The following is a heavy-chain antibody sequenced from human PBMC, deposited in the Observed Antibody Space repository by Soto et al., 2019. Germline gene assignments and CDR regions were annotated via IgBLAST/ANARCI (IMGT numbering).Heavy chain of an antibody. D-gene: IGHD2-15*01. J-gene: IGHJ4*02. V-gene: IGHV4-59*08. CDR2: IYYSGST. CDR1: GGSISSYY. Sequence: LSLTCTVSGGSISSYYWSWIRQPPGKGLEWIGYIYYSGSTNYNPSLKSRVTISVDTSKNQFSLKLSSVTAADTAVYYCARHKYCSGGSCLYYFDYWGQGTLVTVSS. CDR3: ARHKYCSGGSCLYYFDY.